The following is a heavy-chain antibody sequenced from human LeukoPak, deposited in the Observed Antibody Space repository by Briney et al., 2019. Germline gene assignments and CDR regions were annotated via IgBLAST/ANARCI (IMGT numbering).Heavy chain of an antibody. CDR3: ARVRDGFPLAFDV. CDR2: ISASVSA. D-gene: IGHD5-24*01. CDR1: GGSVSSHQYY. Sequence: PSDTLSLTCTVSGGSVSSHQYYWSWIRQPAGKGLEWLGRISASVSADYNPSLKSRVTISLDTSKNQFSLEVRSVTTADTAVYYCARVRDGFPLAFDVWGQGTMVTVSS. J-gene: IGHJ3*01. V-gene: IGHV4-61*02.